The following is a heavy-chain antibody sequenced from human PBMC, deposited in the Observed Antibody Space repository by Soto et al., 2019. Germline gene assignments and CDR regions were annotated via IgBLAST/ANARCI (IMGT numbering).Heavy chain of an antibody. J-gene: IGHJ4*02. CDR2: ISGSGGST. CDR1: GFTFSNYA. V-gene: IGHV3-23*01. CDR3: ASMRYTYGGDVDY. D-gene: IGHD5-18*01. Sequence: GGSLRLSCAASGFTFSNYAMNWVRQAPGKGLEWVSGISGSGGSTYYADSVKGRFTISRDNSKNTLSLQMNSLRAEDTAEYYCASMRYTYGGDVDYWGQGTLVTVSS.